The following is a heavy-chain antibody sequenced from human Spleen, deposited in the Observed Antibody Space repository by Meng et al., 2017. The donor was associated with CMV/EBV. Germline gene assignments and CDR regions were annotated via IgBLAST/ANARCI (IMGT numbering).Heavy chain of an antibody. D-gene: IGHD3-10*02. V-gene: IGHV3-7*01. CDR2: IKQDGTEK. CDR1: GFSFSTYW. J-gene: IGHJ4*02. CDR3: ARDTMWLGD. Sequence: GESLKISCVASGFSFSTYWMSWVRRAPGKGLEWLANIKQDGTEKHYVDSVKGRFTISRDNARNSLYFQMNSLRAEDTAVYYCARDTMWLGDWGQGTQVTVSS.